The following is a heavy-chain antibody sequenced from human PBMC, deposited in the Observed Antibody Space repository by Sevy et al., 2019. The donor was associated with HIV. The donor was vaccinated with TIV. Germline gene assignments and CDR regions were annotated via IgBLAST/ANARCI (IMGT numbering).Heavy chain of an antibody. CDR1: GFTFRDYD. V-gene: IGHV3-30*04. J-gene: IGHJ4*02. Sequence: GGSLRLSCAASGFTFRDYDMHWVRQAPGKGLEWVAVMSHDGNYKNHADSVKVRFTISRDNFKNRLYLQMNSLRVEDTAVYFCARLFSCGGDCYYLDYWGQGAPVTVSS. CDR2: MSHDGNYK. D-gene: IGHD2-21*02. CDR3: ARLFSCGGDCYYLDY.